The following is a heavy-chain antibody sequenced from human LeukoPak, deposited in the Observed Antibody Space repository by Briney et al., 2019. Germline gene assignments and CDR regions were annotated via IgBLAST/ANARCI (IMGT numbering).Heavy chain of an antibody. Sequence: PAGGSLRLSCAASGFTFSTYWMHWVRQAPGKGLVWVSRINSDGSSTTYADSVKGRFTISRGNAKNTLFLQMNSLRAEDMAVYYCARDRLAVMDYWGQGTLVTVSS. CDR3: ARDRLAVMDY. D-gene: IGHD3-9*01. V-gene: IGHV3-74*01. CDR1: GFTFSTYW. J-gene: IGHJ4*02. CDR2: INSDGSST.